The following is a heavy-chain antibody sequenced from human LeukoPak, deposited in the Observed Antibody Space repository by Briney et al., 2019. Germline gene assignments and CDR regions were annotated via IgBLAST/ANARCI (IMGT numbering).Heavy chain of an antibody. CDR3: AKVSGTYYFDAFDI. CDR1: GFSFSSYA. J-gene: IGHJ3*02. V-gene: IGHV3-23*01. D-gene: IGHD1-26*01. Sequence: GGSLRLSCAASGFSFSSYAMSWVRQAPGKGLEWVSFISGRNDSTHYADSVKGRFTISRDNSKNTLYLQMNSLRAEDTAVYYCAKVSGTYYFDAFDIWGQGTMVTVSS. CDR2: ISGRNDST.